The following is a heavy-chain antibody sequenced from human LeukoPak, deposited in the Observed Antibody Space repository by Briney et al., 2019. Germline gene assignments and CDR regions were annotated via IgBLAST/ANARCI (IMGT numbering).Heavy chain of an antibody. CDR3: ARGIWSRTVSSDYFDY. Sequence: GASVKVSCKASGYTFTSYGISWVRQAPGQGLEWMGWISAYNGNTNYAQKLQGRVTMTTDTSTSTAYMELRSLRSDDTAVYYCARGIWSRTVSSDYFDYWGQGTLVTVSS. D-gene: IGHD3-3*01. V-gene: IGHV1-18*01. CDR2: ISAYNGNT. CDR1: GYTFTSYG. J-gene: IGHJ4*02.